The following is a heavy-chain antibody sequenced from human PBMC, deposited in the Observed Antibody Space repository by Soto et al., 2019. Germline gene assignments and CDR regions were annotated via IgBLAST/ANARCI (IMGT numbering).Heavy chain of an antibody. J-gene: IGHJ3*02. Sequence: GGSLRLSCAASGFTFSSYAMSWVRQAPGKGLEWVSAISGSGGSTYYADSAKGRFTISRDNSKNTLYLQMNSLRAEDTAVYYCAKGLREYAFWSGGEGPGYVPLTAFHTWRQGTMVTVSS. CDR3: AKGLREYAFWSGGEGPGYVPLTAFHT. CDR1: GFTFSSYA. D-gene: IGHD3-3*01. V-gene: IGHV3-23*01. CDR2: ISGSGGST.